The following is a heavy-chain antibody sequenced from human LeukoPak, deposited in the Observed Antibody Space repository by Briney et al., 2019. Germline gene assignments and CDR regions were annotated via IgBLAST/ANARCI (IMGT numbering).Heavy chain of an antibody. CDR3: ARDFPPDY. Sequence: GGSLRLSCAASGFTFSNYNMNWVRQAPGKGLEWVSSITSGSSSHIYYTDSVKGRFTISRDNAKNSLFLQMNSLRVEDTAVYYCARDFPPDYWGQGTLVTVSS. V-gene: IGHV3-21*01. CDR2: ITSGSSSHI. J-gene: IGHJ4*02. CDR1: GFTFSNYN.